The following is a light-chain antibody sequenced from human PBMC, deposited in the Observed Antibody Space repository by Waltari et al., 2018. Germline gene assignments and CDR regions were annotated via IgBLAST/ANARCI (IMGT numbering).Light chain of an antibody. CDR1: QSVGMA. V-gene: IGKV3-11*01. Sequence: SCRASQSVGMAFAWYQQKPGQAPMLLIYDASNRANGISDKYSGSGSGTDFSLTISRVEPEDFAVYFCQMYVRLPVTFGQGTKVEVK. CDR2: DAS. CDR3: QMYVRLPVT. J-gene: IGKJ1*01.